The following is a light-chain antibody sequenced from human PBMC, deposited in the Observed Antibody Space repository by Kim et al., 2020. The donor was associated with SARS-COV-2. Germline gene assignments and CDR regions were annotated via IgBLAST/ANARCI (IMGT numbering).Light chain of an antibody. V-gene: IGKV1-6*01. Sequence: ASVGDRGPITGRASQGIRNDLSWYQQKSGQAPKVLVYAASGLQAGVPSRVTGSGSDTDFTLTISSLQPEDSASYYCLQDYSYPWTFGQGTKVDIK. CDR3: LQDYSYPWT. CDR2: AAS. J-gene: IGKJ1*01. CDR1: QGIRND.